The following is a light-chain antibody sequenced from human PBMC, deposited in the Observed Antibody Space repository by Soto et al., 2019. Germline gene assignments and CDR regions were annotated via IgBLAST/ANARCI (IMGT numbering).Light chain of an antibody. J-gene: IGLJ3*02. Sequence: SYELTQPPSVSVAPGKTARITCGGNNIGSKSVHWYQQKSGQAPVVVIYYDSDRPSGIPERFSGSNSGNTATLTISRVEAGDEADYYCQVWDSSSDHRVFGGGTKLTVL. V-gene: IGLV3-21*04. CDR1: NIGSKS. CDR2: YDS. CDR3: QVWDSSSDHRV.